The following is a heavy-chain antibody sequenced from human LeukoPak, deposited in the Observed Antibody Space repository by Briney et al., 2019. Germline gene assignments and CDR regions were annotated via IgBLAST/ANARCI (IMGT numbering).Heavy chain of an antibody. CDR1: GFTFSSYA. CDR2: IWFDGNNK. Sequence: GGSLRLSCAASGFTFSSYAMHWVRQAPGKGLEGVALIWFDGNNKYFADSVKGRFTISRDNSKNTMYLQMNSLRAEDTAVYYCAKDLRYSLGAFDIWGQGTMVTVSS. D-gene: IGHD5-12*01. CDR3: AKDLRYSLGAFDI. J-gene: IGHJ3*02. V-gene: IGHV3-33*06.